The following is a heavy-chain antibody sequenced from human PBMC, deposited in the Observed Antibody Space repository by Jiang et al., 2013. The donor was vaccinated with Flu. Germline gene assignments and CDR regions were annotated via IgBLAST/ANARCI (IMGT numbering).Heavy chain of an antibody. V-gene: IGHV1-2*04. J-gene: IGHJ6*02. CDR2: INPNSGGT. CDR1: GYTFTGYY. CDR3: AREPYDSSGYYYHYGMDV. Sequence: GAEVKKPGASVKVSCKASGYTFTGYYMHWVRQAPGQGLEWMGWINPNSGGTNYAQKFQGWVTMTRDTSISTAYMELSRLRSDDTAVYYCAREPYDSSGYYYHYGMDVWGQGTTVTVSS. D-gene: IGHD3-22*01.